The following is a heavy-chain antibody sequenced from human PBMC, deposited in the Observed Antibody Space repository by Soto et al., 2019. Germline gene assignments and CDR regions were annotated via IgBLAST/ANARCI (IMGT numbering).Heavy chain of an antibody. CDR1: GFPFHSYN. D-gene: IGHD2-8*01. Sequence: GGALGLSCAPPGFPFHSYNMNWGPPAPGKGLEWVSSISSSSSYIYYADSVKGRFTISRDNAKNSLYLQMNSLRAEDTAVYYCARVFMVYAIALDPWGQGTLVTVSS. CDR3: ARVFMVYAIALDP. J-gene: IGHJ5*02. V-gene: IGHV3-21*01. CDR2: ISSSSSYI.